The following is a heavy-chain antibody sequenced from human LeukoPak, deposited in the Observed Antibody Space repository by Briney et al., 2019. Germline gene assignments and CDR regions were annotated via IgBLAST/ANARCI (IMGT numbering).Heavy chain of an antibody. D-gene: IGHD2-15*01. V-gene: IGHV1-2*02. CDR2: INPNSGGT. J-gene: IGHJ5*02. CDR3: ALLEEVVVVAATTSHWFDP. Sequence: ASVKVSCKASVYTFTAYYMHWVRQAPGQGLEWMGWINPNSGGTNYAQKFQGRVTMTRDTSISTAYMELSRLRSDDTAVYYCALLEEVVVVAATTSHWFDPWGQGTLVTVSS. CDR1: VYTFTAYY.